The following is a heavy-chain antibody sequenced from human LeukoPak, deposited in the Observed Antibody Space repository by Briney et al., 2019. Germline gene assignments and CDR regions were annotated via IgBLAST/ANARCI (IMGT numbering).Heavy chain of an antibody. J-gene: IGHJ4*02. CDR3: ARADSSGILLDY. Sequence: SETLSLICTVSGGSISSGGYYWSWLRQHPGKGLEWIGYIYYSGSTYYNPSLKRRVTISVDTSKNQFSLKLSSVTAADTAVYYCARADSSGILLDYWGQGTLVTVSS. V-gene: IGHV4-31*03. D-gene: IGHD3-22*01. CDR2: IYYSGST. CDR1: GGSISSGGYY.